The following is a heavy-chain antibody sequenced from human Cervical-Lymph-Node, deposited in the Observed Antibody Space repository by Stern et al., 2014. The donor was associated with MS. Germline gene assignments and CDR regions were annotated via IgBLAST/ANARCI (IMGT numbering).Heavy chain of an antibody. Sequence: DQLVESGGGVVQPGRSLRLSCAASGFTFSSYAMHWVRQAPGKGLEWVAVISYDGSNKYYADSVKGRFTISRDNSKNTLYLQMNSLRAEDTAVYYCARDRRSLYYYYGMDVWGQGTTVTVSS. J-gene: IGHJ6*02. CDR3: ARDRRSLYYYYGMDV. D-gene: IGHD5-24*01. V-gene: IGHV3-30*04. CDR2: ISYDGSNK. CDR1: GFTFSSYA.